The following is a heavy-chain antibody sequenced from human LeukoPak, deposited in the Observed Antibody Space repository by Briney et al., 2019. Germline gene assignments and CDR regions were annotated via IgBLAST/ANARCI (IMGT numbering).Heavy chain of an antibody. Sequence: SQTLSLTCTVSGGSISRDGHYWSWIRQYPGKGLESIGSVSSSGTTTYNPPLKSRVTISLDTSQNQFSLNLRSLTAADTAVYYCAGEMVRDAFDIWGQGTMVTVSS. D-gene: IGHD2-8*01. CDR2: VSSSGTT. V-gene: IGHV4-31*03. CDR3: AGEMVRDAFDI. J-gene: IGHJ3*02. CDR1: GGSISRDGHY.